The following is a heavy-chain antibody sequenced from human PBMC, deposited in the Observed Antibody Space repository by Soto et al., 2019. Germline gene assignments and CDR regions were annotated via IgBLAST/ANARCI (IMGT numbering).Heavy chain of an antibody. CDR2: ISYDGSNK. V-gene: IGHV3-30*18. CDR3: AKSISGSYVGLDYYYGMDV. D-gene: IGHD1-26*01. CDR1: GSTFSSYG. Sequence: GGSLRLSCAASGSTFSSYGMHWVRQAPGKGLEWVAVISYDGSNKYYADSVKGRFTISRDNSKNTLYLQMNSLRAEDTAVYYCAKSISGSYVGLDYYYGMDVWGQGTTVTVSS. J-gene: IGHJ6*02.